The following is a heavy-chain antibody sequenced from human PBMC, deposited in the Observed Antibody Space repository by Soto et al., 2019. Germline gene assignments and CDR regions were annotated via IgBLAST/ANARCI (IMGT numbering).Heavy chain of an antibody. V-gene: IGHV4-30-4*01. CDR2: IYYSGST. CDR1: GGSISSGDYY. D-gene: IGHD2-15*01. J-gene: IGHJ6*02. Sequence: QVQLQESGPGLVKPSQTLSLTCTVSGGSISSGDYYWSWIRQPPGKGLEWIGYIYYSGSTYYNPSLMSRVTLSEETSKTQFSPKLSSVTASDTAVYYCSRIVRCYNPQLCYGMYVWGQATTVTVSS. CDR3: SRIVRCYNPQLCYGMYV.